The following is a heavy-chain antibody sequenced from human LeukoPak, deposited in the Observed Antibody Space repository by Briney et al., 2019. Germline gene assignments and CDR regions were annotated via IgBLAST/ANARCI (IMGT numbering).Heavy chain of an antibody. CDR1: GGSISSYY. D-gene: IGHD6-19*01. V-gene: IGHV4-4*07. CDR3: ARGSSSGWLGDY. CDR2: IYTSGST. Sequence: SETLSLTCTVSGGSISSYYWSWIRQPAGKGLDGIGRIYTSGSTSYNPSLKSRVTMSVDTSKNQFSLKLSSVTAADTAVYYCARGSSSGWLGDYWGQGTLVTVSS. J-gene: IGHJ4*02.